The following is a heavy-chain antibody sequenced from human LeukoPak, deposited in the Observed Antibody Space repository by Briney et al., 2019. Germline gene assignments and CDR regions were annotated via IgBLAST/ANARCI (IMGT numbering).Heavy chain of an antibody. CDR1: GGTFSSYA. J-gene: IGHJ6*03. CDR3: ARVGSSSPGNYYYYMDV. Sequence: SVKVSCKASGGTFSSYAISWVRQAPGQGLEWMGGIIPIFGTANYAQKFQGRATITTDESTSTAYMELSSLRSEDTAVYYCARVGSSSPGNYYYYMDVWGKGTTVTVSS. D-gene: IGHD6-6*01. V-gene: IGHV1-69*05. CDR2: IIPIFGTA.